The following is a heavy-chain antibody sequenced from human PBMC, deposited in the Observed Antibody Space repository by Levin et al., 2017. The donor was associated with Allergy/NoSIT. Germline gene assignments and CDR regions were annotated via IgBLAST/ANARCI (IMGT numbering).Heavy chain of an antibody. D-gene: IGHD3-22*01. CDR2: ISYDGSNK. CDR1: GFTFSSYG. J-gene: IGHJ4*02. Sequence: GESLKISCAASGFTFSSYGMHWVRQAPGKGLEWVAVISYDGSNKYYADSVKGRFTISRDNSKNTLYLQMNSLRAEDTAVYYCARNYYDSSGYPTFDYWGQGTLVTVSS. CDR3: ARNYYDSSGYPTFDY. V-gene: IGHV3-30*03.